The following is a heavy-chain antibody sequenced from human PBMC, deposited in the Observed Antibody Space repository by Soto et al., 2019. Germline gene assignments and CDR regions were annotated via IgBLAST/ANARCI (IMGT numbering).Heavy chain of an antibody. CDR1: TGSMRTYY. Sequence: PSETLSLTCSVSTGSMRTYYWTWIRQSPGKGLEWIGQISHTGRTKYNPSLESRVTISVDTSRKQFPLKLTSVTAADTALYYCARDDTTGLFDFWGQGTLVTVSS. J-gene: IGHJ4*02. D-gene: IGHD4-17*01. V-gene: IGHV4-59*01. CDR3: ARDDTTGLFDF. CDR2: ISHTGRT.